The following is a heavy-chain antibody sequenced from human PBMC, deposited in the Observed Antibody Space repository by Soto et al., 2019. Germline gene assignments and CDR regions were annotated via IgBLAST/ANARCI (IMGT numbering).Heavy chain of an antibody. CDR3: ARATYSNAWYRFDL. CDR1: GFTFSGYW. Sequence: QLVESGGGLVQPGGSLRLSSEASGFTFSGYWMSWVREAPGKGLGWVADIKHDGSVQYYVDSVKGRFTISRDNAKKLLYLQMNGLRAEDTALYYCARATYSNAWYRFDLWGQGTLVTVSS. CDR2: IKHDGSVQ. V-gene: IGHV3-7*03. J-gene: IGHJ4*02. D-gene: IGHD4-4*01.